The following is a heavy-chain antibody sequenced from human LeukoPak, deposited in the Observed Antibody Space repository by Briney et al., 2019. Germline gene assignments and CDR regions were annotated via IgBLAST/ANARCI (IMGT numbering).Heavy chain of an antibody. V-gene: IGHV4-38-2*01. CDR2: IYHSGST. J-gene: IGHJ4*02. D-gene: IGHD5-12*01. Sequence: SETLSLTCAVSGYSISSGYYWSWIRQPPGKGLEWIGSIYHSGSTYYNPSLKSRVTISVDTSKNQFSLKLSSVTAADTAVYYCARLGGYREYWGQGTLVTVSS. CDR1: GYSISSGYY. CDR3: ARLGGYREY.